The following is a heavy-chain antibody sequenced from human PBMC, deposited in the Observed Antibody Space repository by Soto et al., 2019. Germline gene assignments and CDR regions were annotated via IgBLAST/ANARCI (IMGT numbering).Heavy chain of an antibody. J-gene: IGHJ4*02. V-gene: IGHV3-15*01. CDR1: GFTFNDAW. Sequence: GGYLRLSCAASGFTFNDAWMSWVRQAPGKGLEWVGRIKSKSDGGTTDYAAPVKGRFIISRDDSKNTLFLQVNSLKTEDTAVYYCTARIPGTIGFDHWGQVT. CDR3: TARIPGTIGFDH. CDR2: IKSKSDGGTT. D-gene: IGHD1-20*01.